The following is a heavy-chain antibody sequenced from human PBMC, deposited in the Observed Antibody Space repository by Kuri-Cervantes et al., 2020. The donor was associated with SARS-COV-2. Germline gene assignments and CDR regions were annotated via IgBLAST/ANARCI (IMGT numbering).Heavy chain of an antibody. Sequence: GESLKISCAASGFTFSSYGMHWVRQAPGKGLEWVAFIRYDGSNKYYADSVKGRFTISRDNSKNTLYLQMNGLRAEDAAVYYCAKDRVYCSGGSCPLYYWGQGTLVTVSS. CDR2: IRYDGSNK. CDR1: GFTFSSYG. J-gene: IGHJ4*02. D-gene: IGHD2-15*01. V-gene: IGHV3-30*02. CDR3: AKDRVYCSGGSCPLYY.